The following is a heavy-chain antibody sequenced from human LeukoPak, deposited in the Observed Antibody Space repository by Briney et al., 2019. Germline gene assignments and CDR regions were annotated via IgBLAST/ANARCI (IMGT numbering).Heavy chain of an antibody. J-gene: IGHJ4*02. CDR2: INPNSGDT. D-gene: IGHD5-24*01. CDR3: ARASRDGYNQNFDY. CDR1: GYTFTAYY. V-gene: IGHV1-2*02. Sequence: ASVKVSCKASGYTFTAYYMNWVRQAPGQGLEWMGWINPNSGDTVYAQKFQGRVTMTRDTSISTAYMDLSRLSSDDTAMYYCARASRDGYNQNFDYWGQGTLVTVSS.